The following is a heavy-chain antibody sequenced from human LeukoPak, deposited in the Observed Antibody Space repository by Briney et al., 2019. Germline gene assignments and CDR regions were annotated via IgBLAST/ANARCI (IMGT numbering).Heavy chain of an antibody. J-gene: IGHJ4*02. V-gene: IGHV4-34*01. CDR2: INHSGSP. CDR3: ARTSHYYDSSGYYSPFDY. Sequence: GSLRLSCAASGFIFDDYGMSWVRQAPGKGLEWIGEINHSGSPNYNPSLKSRVTISVDTSKNQFSLNLTSVTAADTAVYYCARTSHYYDSSGYYSPFDYWGQGTLVTVSS. CDR1: GFIFDDYG. D-gene: IGHD3-22*01.